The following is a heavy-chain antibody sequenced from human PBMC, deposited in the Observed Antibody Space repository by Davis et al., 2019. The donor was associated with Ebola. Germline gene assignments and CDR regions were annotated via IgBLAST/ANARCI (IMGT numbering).Heavy chain of an antibody. CDR2: IYYSGST. CDR1: GGSISSSNFY. D-gene: IGHD3-22*01. CDR3: AKDSSYDSSGYYDY. J-gene: IGHJ4*02. Sequence: SETLSLTCTVSGGSISSSNFYWVWIRQPPGKGLEWIGSIYYSGSTYYSPSLKSRVTISVDTSKNQFSLKLSSVTAADTAVYYCAKDSSYDSSGYYDYWGQGTLVTVSS. V-gene: IGHV4-39*07.